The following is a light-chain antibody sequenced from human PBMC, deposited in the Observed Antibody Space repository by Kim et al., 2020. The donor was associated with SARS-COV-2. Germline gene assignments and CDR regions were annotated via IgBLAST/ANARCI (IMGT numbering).Light chain of an antibody. V-gene: IGLV3-1*01. CDR2: QDS. CDR1: KLGDKY. CDR3: QAWDSSTAV. Sequence: GSPGQTASITCSGDKLGDKYACWYQQKPGQAPVLVIYQDSKRPSGIPERFSGSNSGNTATLTISGTQAMDEADYYCQAWDSSTAVFGGGTQLTVL. J-gene: IGLJ2*01.